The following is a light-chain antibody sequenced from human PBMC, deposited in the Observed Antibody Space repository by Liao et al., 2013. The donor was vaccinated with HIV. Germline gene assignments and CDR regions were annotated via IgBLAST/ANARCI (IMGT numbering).Light chain of an antibody. Sequence: SYELTQPLSVSVSPGQTASITCSGDKLGDEYASWYQQKPGQSPVLVIYQDTRRPSGIPERFSGSNSGNTATLTISGTQASDEADYYCQAWDKGTGIFGPGTEVTVL. V-gene: IGLV3-1*01. CDR2: QDT. CDR3: QAWDKGTGI. J-gene: IGLJ1*01. CDR1: KLGDEY.